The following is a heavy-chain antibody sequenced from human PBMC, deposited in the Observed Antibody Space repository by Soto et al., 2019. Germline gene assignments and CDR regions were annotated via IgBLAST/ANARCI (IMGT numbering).Heavy chain of an antibody. V-gene: IGHV1-69*13. J-gene: IGHJ6*02. CDR3: AIYGVELARSGMDV. CDR1: GCTFSSYA. D-gene: IGHD5-12*01. CDR2: IIPIFGTA. Sequence: SVKVSCKASGCTFSSYAISWVRQAPGQGLEWMGGIIPIFGTANYAQKFQGRVTLTADESTSTAYMELSSLRSEDTAVYYCAIYGVELARSGMDVWGQGTTVTVSS.